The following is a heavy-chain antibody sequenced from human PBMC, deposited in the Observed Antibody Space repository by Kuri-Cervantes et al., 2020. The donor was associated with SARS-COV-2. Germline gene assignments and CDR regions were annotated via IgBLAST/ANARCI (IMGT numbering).Heavy chain of an antibody. CDR2: INHSGST. J-gene: IGHJ4*02. D-gene: IGHD6-6*01. V-gene: IGHV4-34*01. Sequence: SETLSLPCAVYGGSFSGYYWSWIRQPPGKGLEWIGEINHSGSTNYNPSLKSRVSISVDTSKNQFSLKLSSVTAADTAVYYCARGVPGYWGQGSLVTVSS. CDR1: GGSFSGYY. CDR3: ARGVPGY.